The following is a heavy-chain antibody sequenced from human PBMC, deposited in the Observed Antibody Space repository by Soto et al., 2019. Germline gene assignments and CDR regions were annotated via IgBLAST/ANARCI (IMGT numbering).Heavy chain of an antibody. D-gene: IGHD6-13*01. CDR1: GFTFSSYG. Sequence: GGSLRLSCAASGFTFSSYGMHWVRQAPGKGLEWVAVIWYDGSNKYYADSVKGRFTISRDNSKNTLYLQMNSLRAEDTAVYYCARDWEWAINPGIAEDAFDIWGQGTMVTVSS. CDR2: IWYDGSNK. J-gene: IGHJ3*02. V-gene: IGHV3-33*01. CDR3: ARDWEWAINPGIAEDAFDI.